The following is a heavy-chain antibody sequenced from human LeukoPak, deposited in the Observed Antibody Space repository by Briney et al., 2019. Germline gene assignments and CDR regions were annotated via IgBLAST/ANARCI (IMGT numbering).Heavy chain of an antibody. D-gene: IGHD3-22*01. CDR1: GYSFTTYD. CDR2: MRPKKSDT. V-gene: IGHV1-8*01. CDR3: AGGPPEDTSSGY. J-gene: IGHJ4*02. Sequence: GASVKVSCKASGYSFTTYDINWVRQARGQGLEWMGWMRPKKSDTGYARKFQDRVTLTWNISTDTAYMELNSLTAEDTAVYFCAGGPPEDTSSGYWGQGTLVTVSS.